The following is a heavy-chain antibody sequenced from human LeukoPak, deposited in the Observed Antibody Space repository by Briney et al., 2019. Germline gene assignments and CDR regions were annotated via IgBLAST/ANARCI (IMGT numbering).Heavy chain of an antibody. J-gene: IGHJ4*01. Sequence: SGGSLRLSCAASGFAFTTYGMHWVRQAPGKGLEWVAFVHYDGSHRYYADSVKGRFTISRDNTKNSLSLQVNSLRVEDTAVYYCARDGTAAGLYFDLWGQGTLVTVSS. CDR3: ARDGTAAGLYFDL. V-gene: IGHV3-30*02. CDR1: GFAFTTYG. CDR2: VHYDGSHR. D-gene: IGHD6-13*01.